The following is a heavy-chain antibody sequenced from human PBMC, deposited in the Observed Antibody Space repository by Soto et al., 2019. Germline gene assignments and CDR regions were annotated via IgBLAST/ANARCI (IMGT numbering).Heavy chain of an antibody. Sequence: QVQLVESGGGVVQPGRSLRLSCAASGFTFSNNAMDWVRQAPGKGLEWVAVISYDGSNKYIAESVKGRFTISRDNSKNTLFLQMNSRRAEDTAGYYCARGTTTSAFSAMDVWGQGTTVTVSS. D-gene: IGHD1-1*01. V-gene: IGHV3-30-3*01. J-gene: IGHJ6*02. CDR1: GFTFSNNA. CDR3: ARGTTTSAFSAMDV. CDR2: ISYDGSNK.